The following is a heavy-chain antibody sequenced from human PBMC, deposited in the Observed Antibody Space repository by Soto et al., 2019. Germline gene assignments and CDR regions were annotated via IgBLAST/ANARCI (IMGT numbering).Heavy chain of an antibody. J-gene: IGHJ3*02. CDR2: IYYSGST. CDR3: ARSRCPSTVVTGCGAFDI. D-gene: IGHD2-15*01. CDR1: GGSISSEGYY. Sequence: PSETLSLTCTVSGGSISSEGYYWSWFRQLPGKGLEWIGDIYYSGSTNYNPSLKSRVTISVDTSKNQFSLKLSSVTAADTAVYYCARSRCPSTVVTGCGAFDIWGQGTMVTVSS. V-gene: IGHV4-61*08.